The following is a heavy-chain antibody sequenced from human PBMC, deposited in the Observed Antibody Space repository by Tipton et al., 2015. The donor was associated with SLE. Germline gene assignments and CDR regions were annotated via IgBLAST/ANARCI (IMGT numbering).Heavy chain of an antibody. V-gene: IGHV4-4*09. Sequence: TLSLTCTVSGGSISGFYCSWIRQSPGKGLEWIGYIHNSANTKYNPSLGSRVAISVDTSKNQFSLKLNSVTAADTAVYYCARGGVGGYDYLDHWGQGTLVTVSS. J-gene: IGHJ4*02. CDR3: ARGGVGGYDYLDH. CDR1: GGSISGFY. CDR2: IHNSANT. D-gene: IGHD5-12*01.